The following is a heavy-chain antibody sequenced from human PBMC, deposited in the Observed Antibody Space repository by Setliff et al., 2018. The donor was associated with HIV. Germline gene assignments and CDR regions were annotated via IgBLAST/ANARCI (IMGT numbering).Heavy chain of an antibody. J-gene: IGHJ3*02. CDR2: INHSGST. Sequence: SETLSLTFAVYGGSFTDYYWSWLRQPPGKGLEWIGEINHSGSTNYNPSLKSRVTISLDTSKNQFSLNLRSVTAADTAVYYCAREPLPLRRVIGAFDIWGQGTMVTVSS. CDR1: GGSFTDYY. V-gene: IGHV4-34*01. CDR3: AREPLPLRRVIGAFDI. D-gene: IGHD2-21*01.